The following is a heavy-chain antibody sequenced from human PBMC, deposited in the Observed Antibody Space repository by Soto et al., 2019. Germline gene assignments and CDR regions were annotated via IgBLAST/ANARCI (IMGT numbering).Heavy chain of an antibody. Sequence: GGSLRLSFTAPGFPFSRYEVNWVRHAPVRGSEWVANLKSGGSSTYYADSVKGRCTISRANAKNSLYLQINSMRVEDTAVHFCAKEKSVRYSGYDAFESWGEGTL. J-gene: IGHJ3*02. V-gene: IGHV3-48*03. CDR1: GFPFSRYE. CDR3: AKEKSVRYSGYDAFES. CDR2: LKSGGSST. D-gene: IGHD5-12*01.